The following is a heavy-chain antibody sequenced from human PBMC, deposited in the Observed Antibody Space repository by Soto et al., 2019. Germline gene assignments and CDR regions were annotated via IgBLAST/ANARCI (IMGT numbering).Heavy chain of an antibody. Sequence: PGESLKISCKGSGYSFTSYWISWVRQMPGKGLEWMGRIGPSDSYTNYSPSFQGHVTISADKSISTAYLQWSSLKASDTAMYYCATQVDTAMGFGMDVWGQGTTVTVSS. CDR1: GYSFTSYW. J-gene: IGHJ6*02. D-gene: IGHD5-18*01. CDR2: IGPSDSYT. CDR3: ATQVDTAMGFGMDV. V-gene: IGHV5-10-1*01.